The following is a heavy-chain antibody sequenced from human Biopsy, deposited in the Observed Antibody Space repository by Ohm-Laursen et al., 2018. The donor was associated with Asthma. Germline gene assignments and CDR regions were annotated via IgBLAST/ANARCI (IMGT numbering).Heavy chain of an antibody. CDR3: ARASVAASSNWFDP. CDR1: GASLKTGDHY. Sequence: SQTLSLTCTVSGASLKTGDHYWSWLRQPPGKGLEWFGFIHYSGSTSYNPSLKSGVTISADTSKNQFSLKLSSVTAADTAVYYCARASVAASSNWFDPWGQGTLVTVSS. J-gene: IGHJ5*02. V-gene: IGHV4-30-4*01. CDR2: IHYSGST. D-gene: IGHD6-19*01.